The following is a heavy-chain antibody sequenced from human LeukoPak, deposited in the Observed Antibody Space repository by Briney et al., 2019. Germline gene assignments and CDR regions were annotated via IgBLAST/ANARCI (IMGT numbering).Heavy chain of an antibody. D-gene: IGHD1-14*01. CDR3: ARARPLVNRNWFDP. CDR1: GYTFTGYY. Sequence: GASVKVSCKASGYTFTGYYMHRVRQAPGQGLEWMGWINPNSGGTNYAQKFQGRVTMTRDTSISTAYMELSRLRSDDTAVYYCARARPLVNRNWFDPWGQGTLVTVSS. V-gene: IGHV1-2*02. CDR2: INPNSGGT. J-gene: IGHJ5*02.